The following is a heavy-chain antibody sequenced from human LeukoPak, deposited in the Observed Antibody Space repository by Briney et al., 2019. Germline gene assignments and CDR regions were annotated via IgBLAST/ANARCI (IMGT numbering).Heavy chain of an antibody. J-gene: IGHJ4*02. CDR2: ISASGSAT. CDR3: ARDRLNLDY. V-gene: IGHV3-23*01. CDR1: GFIFSNYG. Sequence: GGSLRLSCAASGFIFSNYGMNWVRQAPGKGLEWVAAISASGSATSYADSVRGRFTISRDNAKNSLYLQMNSLRADDTAVYYCARDRLNLDYWGQGTLVTVSS.